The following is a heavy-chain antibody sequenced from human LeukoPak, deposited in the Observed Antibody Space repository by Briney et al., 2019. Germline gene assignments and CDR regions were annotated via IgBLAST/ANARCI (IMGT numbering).Heavy chain of an antibody. J-gene: IGHJ6*03. CDR1: GFTFSSYA. V-gene: IGHV3-30*04. CDR2: ISYDGSNK. CDR3: AGYYDSSSYYIGYYYYYMDV. D-gene: IGHD3-22*01. Sequence: GGSLRLSCAASGFTFSSYAMHWVRQAPGKGVEWVAVISYDGSNKYYADSVKGRFTISRDNSKNTLFLQMNSLRAEDTAVYYCAGYYDSSSYYIGYYYYYMDVWGKGTTVTVSS.